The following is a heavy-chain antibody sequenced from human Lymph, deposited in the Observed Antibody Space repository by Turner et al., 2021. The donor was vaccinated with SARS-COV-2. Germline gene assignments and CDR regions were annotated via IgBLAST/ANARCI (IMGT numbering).Heavy chain of an antibody. CDR3: ARSRDLQSMVRGVDPFDY. CDR2: INPNSGGT. CDR1: GYTFTGYY. V-gene: IGHV1-2*02. D-gene: IGHD3-10*01. Sequence: QVQLVHSAAELNKPGASWKVSYQASGYTFTGYYIHWVRQSAVQGLEWMGWINPNSGGTNYAQRFQGRVTMTRETSLSTAYMQLSRLRSDDTAVYYCARSRDLQSMVRGVDPFDYWGQGTLVTVSS. J-gene: IGHJ4*02.